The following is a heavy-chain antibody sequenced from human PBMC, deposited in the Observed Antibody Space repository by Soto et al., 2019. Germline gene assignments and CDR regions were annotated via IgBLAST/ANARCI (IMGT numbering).Heavy chain of an antibody. Sequence: QVQLVQSGAEVNKPGASVKVSCKASGYTFTSYDIHWVRQATGQGLEWMGWRNPNSGNTGYAQKCQGRVAMTRNTPISTAYMDLGSPRSEDTAVYYCARGPPDILEHWGQGPLVTVSS. D-gene: IGHD2-15*01. CDR1: GYTFTSYD. V-gene: IGHV1-8*01. J-gene: IGHJ1*01. CDR2: RNPNSGNT. CDR3: ARGPPDILEH.